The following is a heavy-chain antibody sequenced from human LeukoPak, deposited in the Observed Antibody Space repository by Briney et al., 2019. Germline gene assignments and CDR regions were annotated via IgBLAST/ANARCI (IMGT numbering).Heavy chain of an antibody. D-gene: IGHD3-10*01. CDR1: GGSISSYY. CDR2: IYYSGST. J-gene: IGHJ5*02. V-gene: IGHV4-59*01. CDR3: ARSIRITMVRGVIIPSFDP. Sequence: SETLSLTCTVSGGSISSYYWSWIRQPPGKGLEWIGYIYYSGSTNYNPSLKSRVTISVDTSKNQFSLKLSSVTAADTAVYYCARSIRITMVRGVIIPSFDPWGQGTLVTVSS.